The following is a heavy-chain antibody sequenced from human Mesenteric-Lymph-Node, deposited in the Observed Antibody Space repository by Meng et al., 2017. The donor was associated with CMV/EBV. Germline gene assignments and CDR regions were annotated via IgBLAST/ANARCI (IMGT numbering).Heavy chain of an antibody. CDR1: GFTFSSHA. J-gene: IGHJ5*02. Sequence: GGSLRLSCAASGFTFSSHAMSWVRQAPGKGLEWVSTISGGGDSTYYADSVKGRFTISRDNSKNTVYLQMNSLRAEDTAVYYCAKDTVPAAKYLNWFDPWGQGTLVTVSS. V-gene: IGHV3-23*01. CDR3: AKDTVPAAKYLNWFDP. CDR2: ISGGGDST. D-gene: IGHD2-2*01.